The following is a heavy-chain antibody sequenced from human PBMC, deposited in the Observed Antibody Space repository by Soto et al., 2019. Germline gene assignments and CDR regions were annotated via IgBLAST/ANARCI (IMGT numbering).Heavy chain of an antibody. V-gene: IGHV4-59*01. D-gene: IGHD2-2*01. CDR1: GGSISSYY. J-gene: IGHJ4*02. CDR2: IYYSGST. CDR3: ARLGYCSSTSCYLLILDY. Sequence: SETLSLTCTVSGGSISSYYWSWIRQPPGKGLEWIGYIYYSGSTNYNPSLKSRVTISVDTSKNQFSLKLSSVTAADTAVYYCARLGYCSSTSCYLLILDYWGQGTLVTVSS.